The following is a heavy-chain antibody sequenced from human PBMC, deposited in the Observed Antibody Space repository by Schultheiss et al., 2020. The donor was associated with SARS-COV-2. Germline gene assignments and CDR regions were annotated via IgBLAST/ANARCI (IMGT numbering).Heavy chain of an antibody. CDR3: ARVRHYYGSGRVFDI. CDR2: IKQDGSEK. Sequence: GGSLRLSCAASGFTFSSYWMSWVRQAPGKGLEWVANIKQDGSEKYYVDSVKGRFTISRDNAKNSLYLQMNSLRAEDTAVYYCARVRHYYGSGRVFDIWGQGTMVTVSS. J-gene: IGHJ3*02. V-gene: IGHV3-7*01. D-gene: IGHD3-10*01. CDR1: GFTFSSYW.